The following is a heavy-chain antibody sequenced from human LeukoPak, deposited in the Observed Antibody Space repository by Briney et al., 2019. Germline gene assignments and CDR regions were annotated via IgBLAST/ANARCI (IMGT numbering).Heavy chain of an antibody. CDR3: ARGGYDSGSYYKGPLYYFDY. D-gene: IGHD3-10*01. CDR1: GFIFSNYA. CDR2: ISGSGGST. Sequence: GGSLRLSCAASGFIFSNYAMSWVRQAPGKGLEWVSGISGSGGSTVYADSMKGRFTISRDNSKNTLYLQMNSLRAEDTAVYYCARGGYDSGSYYKGPLYYFDYWGQGTLVTVSS. V-gene: IGHV3-23*01. J-gene: IGHJ4*02.